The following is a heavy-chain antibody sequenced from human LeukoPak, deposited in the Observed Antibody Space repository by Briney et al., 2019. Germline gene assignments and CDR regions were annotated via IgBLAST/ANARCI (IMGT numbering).Heavy chain of an antibody. Sequence: PSEALSLTCTVSGVSVSSNYWSWIRQAPGKGLEWIGYMYHTGSGNYNPSLKSRVTISVDTSKNQFSLDVNSVTGADSAVYYCARWALKSAFDLWGQGTTVTVAS. CDR1: GVSVSSNY. CDR2: MYHTGSG. V-gene: IGHV4-59*02. CDR3: ARWALKSAFDL. J-gene: IGHJ3*01.